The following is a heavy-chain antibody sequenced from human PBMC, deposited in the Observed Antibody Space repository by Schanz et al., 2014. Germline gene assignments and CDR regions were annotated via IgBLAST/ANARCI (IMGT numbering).Heavy chain of an antibody. J-gene: IGHJ5*02. CDR3: ARSPGDFPGWFDA. CDR1: GGSVNSGVYY. CDR2: IYYSGNT. V-gene: IGHV4-30-4*08. D-gene: IGHD4-17*01. Sequence: QVQLQESGPGLVKPSQTLSLTCTVSGGSVNSGVYYWNWIRQHPWKGLEWIGYIYYSGNTYYNPSLKSRVTISVGRSKNQFSLNLNSVTAADTAVYYCARSPGDFPGWFDAWGQGTLVTDSS.